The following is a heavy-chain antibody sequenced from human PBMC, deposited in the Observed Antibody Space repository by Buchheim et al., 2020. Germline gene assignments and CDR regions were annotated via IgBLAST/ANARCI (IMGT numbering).Heavy chain of an antibody. D-gene: IGHD3-16*01. CDR3: AKTGGTYYYGLDV. CDR2: ISSGGST. V-gene: IGHV4-61*02. Sequence: QVQLQESGPGLVKPSQTLSLTCTVSGGSISSGSYFWSWIRQPAGKGLEWIGRISSGGSTNYNASLKSRVIITAAPPKNQFSLILTSVTAADTAVYYCAKTGGTYYYGLDVWGQGT. J-gene: IGHJ6*02. CDR1: GGSISSGSYF.